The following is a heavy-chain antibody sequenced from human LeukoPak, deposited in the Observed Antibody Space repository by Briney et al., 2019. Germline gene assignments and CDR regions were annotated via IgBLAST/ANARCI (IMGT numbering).Heavy chain of an antibody. J-gene: IGHJ4*02. D-gene: IGHD3-10*01. CDR3: ARVKFAHSRSLGY. Sequence: ASVKVSCKASGYTFTGYYMHWVRQAPGQGLGWMGWINPSGGSTSYAQKFQGRVTMTRDTSISTAYMELSRLRSDDTAVYYCARVKFAHSRSLGYWGQGTLVTVSS. CDR2: INPSGGST. V-gene: IGHV1-2*02. CDR1: GYTFTGYY.